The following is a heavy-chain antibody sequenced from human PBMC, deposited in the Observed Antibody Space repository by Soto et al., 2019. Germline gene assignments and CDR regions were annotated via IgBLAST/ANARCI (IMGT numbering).Heavy chain of an antibody. Sequence: PGGSLRLSCAASGFTFSSYGMHWVRQAPGKGLEWVAVISYDGSNKYYADSVKGRFAISRDNSKNTLYLQMNSLRAEDTAVYYCAIYSSGWYPLDYWGQGTRVTVSS. D-gene: IGHD6-19*01. CDR1: GFTFSSYG. J-gene: IGHJ4*02. CDR3: AIYSSGWYPLDY. CDR2: ISYDGSNK. V-gene: IGHV3-30*03.